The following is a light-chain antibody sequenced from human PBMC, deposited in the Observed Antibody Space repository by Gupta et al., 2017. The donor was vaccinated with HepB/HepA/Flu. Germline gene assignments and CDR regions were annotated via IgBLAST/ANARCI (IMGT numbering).Light chain of an antibody. V-gene: IGKV3-20*01. CDR1: QSFTSGY. CDR2: GTS. CDR3: QHYDYSIPLS. J-gene: IGKJ4*01. Sequence: EIVLTQSPGTLSLSPGERATLSCRASQSFTSGYLAWYQQKPGQAPRLLIYGTSSRATDIPDRFSGSGSGTDFTLTISRLEHEDFAVYYCQHYDYSIPLSFGGGTKVEMK.